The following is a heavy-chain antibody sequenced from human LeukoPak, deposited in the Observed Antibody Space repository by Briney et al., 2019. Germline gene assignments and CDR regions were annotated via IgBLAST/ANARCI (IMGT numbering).Heavy chain of an antibody. Sequence: KPSETLSLTCAVYGGSFSGYYWSWIRQPPGKGLEWIGEINHSGSTNYNPSLKSRVTISVDTSKNQFSLKLSSVTAADTAVYYCAREKSYGDYCFDYWGQGTLVTVSS. CDR3: AREKSYGDYCFDY. J-gene: IGHJ4*02. D-gene: IGHD4-17*01. CDR2: INHSGST. CDR1: GGSFSGYY. V-gene: IGHV4-34*01.